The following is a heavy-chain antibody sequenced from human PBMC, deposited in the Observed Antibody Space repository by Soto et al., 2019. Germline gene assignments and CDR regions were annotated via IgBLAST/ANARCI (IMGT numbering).Heavy chain of an antibody. D-gene: IGHD5-12*01. Sequence: QVQLQQWGAGLLKPSETLSLTCAVYGGSFSAYYWSWIRQPPGKGLEWIGEINHSGSTNYNPSLKRRVTISVDRSNNQVSLKLSSVTDADTAEYYCARGFGYAGVDYWGQGTLVTVSS. CDR2: INHSGST. J-gene: IGHJ4*02. CDR1: GGSFSAYY. V-gene: IGHV4-34*01. CDR3: ARGFGYAGVDY.